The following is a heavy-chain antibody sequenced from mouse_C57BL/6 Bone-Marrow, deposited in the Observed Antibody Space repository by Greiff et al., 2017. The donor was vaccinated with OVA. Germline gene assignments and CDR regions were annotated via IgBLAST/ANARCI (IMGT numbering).Heavy chain of an antibody. CDR2: INPNNGGT. CDR3: AMSLNSD. CDR1: GYTFTDYY. V-gene: IGHV1-26*01. Sequence: EVQLQQSGPELVKPGASVKISCKASGYTFTDYYMNWVKQSHGKSLEWIGDINPNNGGTSYNQKFKGKATLTVDKSSSTAYMELRSLTSEDSAVYYCAMSLNSDWGQGTTLTVSS. D-gene: IGHD3-2*02. J-gene: IGHJ2*01.